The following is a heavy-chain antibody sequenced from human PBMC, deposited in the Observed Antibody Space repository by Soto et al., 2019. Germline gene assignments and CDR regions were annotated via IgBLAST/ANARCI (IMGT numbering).Heavy chain of an antibody. V-gene: IGHV3-23*01. D-gene: IGHD3-3*01. J-gene: IGHJ4*02. Sequence: GGSLRLSCAASGFTFSNYAMSWVRQAPGKGLEWVSAISGSGGSTYYADSVKGRFTISRDNSKNTLYLQMNSLRAEDTAVYYCAKGRDFWSGYQTASYFDYWGQGTLVTVSS. CDR2: ISGSGGST. CDR3: AKGRDFWSGYQTASYFDY. CDR1: GFTFSNYA.